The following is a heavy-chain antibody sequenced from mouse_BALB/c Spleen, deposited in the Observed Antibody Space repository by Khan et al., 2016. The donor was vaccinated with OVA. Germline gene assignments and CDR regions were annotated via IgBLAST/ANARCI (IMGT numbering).Heavy chain of an antibody. Sequence: QIQLVQSGPELKKPGETVKISCKASGYTLTNYVVNWVKQSPGQGLKWMGWINTYTGEPTYDDDFKGRFAFSLETSASTAFLQINSLKNEDTATYFCARFHGGYWGQGTTLTVSS. CDR1: GYTLTNYV. J-gene: IGHJ2*01. CDR2: INTYTGEP. V-gene: IGHV9-3-1*01. CDR3: ARFHGGY.